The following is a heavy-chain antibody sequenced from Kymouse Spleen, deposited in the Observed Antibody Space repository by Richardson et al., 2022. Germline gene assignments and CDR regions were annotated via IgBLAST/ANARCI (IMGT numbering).Heavy chain of an antibody. CDR1: GFTFSSYG. D-gene: IGHD3-10*01. Sequence: QVQLVESGGGVVQPGRSLRLSCAASGFTFSSYGMHWVRQAPGKGLEWVAVIWYDGSNKYYADSVKGRFTISRDNSKNTLYLQMNSLRAEDTAVYYCARNYYYGSRDYYYGMDVWGQGTTVTVSS. V-gene: IGHV3-33*01. CDR3: ARNYYYGSRDYYYGMDV. J-gene: IGHJ6*02. CDR2: IWYDGSNK.